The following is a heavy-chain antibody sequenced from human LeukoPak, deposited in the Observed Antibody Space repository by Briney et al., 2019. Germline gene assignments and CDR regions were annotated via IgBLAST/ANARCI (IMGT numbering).Heavy chain of an antibody. J-gene: IGHJ5*02. V-gene: IGHV4-39*07. CDR3: AASSGYYLNWFDP. CDR2: IYYSGST. CDR1: GGSISSSSYY. D-gene: IGHD3-22*01. Sequence: SETLSLTCTVSGGSISSSSYYWGWIRQPPGKGLEWIGSIYYSGSTYYNPSLKSRVTISVDTSKNQFSLKLGSVTAADTAVYYCAASSGYYLNWFDPWGQGTLVTVSS.